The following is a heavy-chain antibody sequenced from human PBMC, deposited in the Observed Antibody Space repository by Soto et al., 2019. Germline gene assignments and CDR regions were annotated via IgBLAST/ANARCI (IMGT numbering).Heavy chain of an antibody. D-gene: IGHD3-22*01. V-gene: IGHV5-51*01. Sequence: PGESLKISCKGFGYTFTSYWIGWVRQRPGKGLEWMGIIYPGDSDDRYSPSFQGQVTISADKSINTAYLQWSSLKASDTAIYYCARRPDSSGLPREWGQGTLVT. CDR3: ARRPDSSGLPRE. CDR1: GYTFTSYW. CDR2: IYPGDSDD. J-gene: IGHJ4*02.